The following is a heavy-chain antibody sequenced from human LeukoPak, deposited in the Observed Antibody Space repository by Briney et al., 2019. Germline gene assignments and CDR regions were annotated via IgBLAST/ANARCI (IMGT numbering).Heavy chain of an antibody. D-gene: IGHD1-26*01. J-gene: IGHJ4*02. V-gene: IGHV3-23*01. Sequence: GGSVRLSCAASGFTFSSYAMSWVRQAPGKGLEWVSAISGSGCSTYYADSVKGRFTISRDNSKNTLYLQMNSLRAEDTAVYHCARDGGSYLQTTDYWGQGTLVIVS. CDR3: ARDGGSYLQTTDY. CDR1: GFTFSSYA. CDR2: ISGSGCST.